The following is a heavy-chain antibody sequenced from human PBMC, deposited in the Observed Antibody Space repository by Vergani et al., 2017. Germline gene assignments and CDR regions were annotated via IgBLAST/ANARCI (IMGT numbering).Heavy chain of an antibody. CDR2: ISGRGSRT. CDR1: GFTFSSYA. D-gene: IGHD3-16*01. Sequence: EVQVLESGGGLVQPGGSLRLSCAASGFTFSSYAMSWVRQAPGKGLEWVSAISGRGSRTYFADSVKGRFTISRDNSKNTLYLQMNSLRAEDTAIYYGAKDLRIMITFQGWCDPWGQGTLVTVSA. CDR3: AKDLRIMITFQGWCDP. J-gene: IGHJ5*02. V-gene: IGHV3-23*01.